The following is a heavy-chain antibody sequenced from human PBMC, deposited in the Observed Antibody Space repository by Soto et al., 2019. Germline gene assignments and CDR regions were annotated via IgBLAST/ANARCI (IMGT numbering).Heavy chain of an antibody. Sequence: GGSLRLSCAASGFTFSSYGMHWVRQAPGKGLEWVAVISYDGSNKYYADSVKGRFTISRDNSKNTLYLQMNSLRAEDTAVYYCASFHPVSGPYSSGWLNPTTADYWGQGTLVTVSS. CDR1: GFTFSSYG. V-gene: IGHV3-30*03. D-gene: IGHD6-19*01. CDR3: ASFHPVSGPYSSGWLNPTTADY. J-gene: IGHJ4*02. CDR2: ISYDGSNK.